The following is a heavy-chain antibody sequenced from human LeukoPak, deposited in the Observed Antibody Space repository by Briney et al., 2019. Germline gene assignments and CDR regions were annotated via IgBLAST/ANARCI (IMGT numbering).Heavy chain of an antibody. CDR3: AKVMNMVVLLGGPFDY. J-gene: IGHJ4*02. Sequence: PGGSLRLSRAASGFTFSNYAITWLRQAPGKKLDWVSTISIIGANTYYDPSVRGRFTISIDNSKNTLYLQMNTLRAEDTAVYYCAKVMNMVVLLGGPFDYWGQETLVTVAS. CDR1: GFTFSNYA. D-gene: IGHD2-2*01. CDR2: ISIIGANT. V-gene: IGHV3-23*01.